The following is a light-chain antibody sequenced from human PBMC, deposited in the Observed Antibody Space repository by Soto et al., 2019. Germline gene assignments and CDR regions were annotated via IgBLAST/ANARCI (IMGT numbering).Light chain of an antibody. Sequence: EIVLTQSPATLSLSPGERATLSCRASQSISSNLAWYQQKPGQAPRLLISDASNRATGIPARFSGSGSGTDFTLTISSLEPEDFAVYYCQQRNSWPRTFGQGTNVEIK. CDR2: DAS. CDR1: QSISSN. CDR3: QQRNSWPRT. J-gene: IGKJ1*01. V-gene: IGKV3-11*01.